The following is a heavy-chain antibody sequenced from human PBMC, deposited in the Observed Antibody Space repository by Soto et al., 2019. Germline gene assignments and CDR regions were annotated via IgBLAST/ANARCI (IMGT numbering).Heavy chain of an antibody. Sequence: QVQLVQSGAEVKKPGASVKVSCNASGYTFTSYYMHWVRQAPGQGLEWMGIINPSGGSTSYAQKFQGRVTMTRDTSTSTVYMELSSLRSEDTAVYYCARLSPNDSSGYLCYFDYWVQGTLVTVSS. J-gene: IGHJ4*02. CDR3: ARLSPNDSSGYLCYFDY. D-gene: IGHD3-22*01. CDR1: GYTFTSYY. CDR2: INPSGGST. V-gene: IGHV1-46*01.